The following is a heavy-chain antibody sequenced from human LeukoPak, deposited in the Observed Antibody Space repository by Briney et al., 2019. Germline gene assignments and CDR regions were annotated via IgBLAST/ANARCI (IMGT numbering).Heavy chain of an antibody. CDR2: IHHFGRT. CDR1: GDSFISYY. Sequence: SETLSLTCSVSGDSFISYYWNWLRRSPGKGLEWIGNIHHFGRTEYNSSLRSRVTMFLDSSKNQFSLTLTSVTPTDTAVYYCARGLWTQPGLVPFNYWGQGILVTVYS. CDR3: ARGLWTQPGLVPFNY. V-gene: IGHV4-59*01. J-gene: IGHJ4*02. D-gene: IGHD5-18*01.